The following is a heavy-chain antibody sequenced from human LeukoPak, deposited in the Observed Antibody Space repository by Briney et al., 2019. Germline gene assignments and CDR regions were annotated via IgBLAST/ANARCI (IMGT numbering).Heavy chain of an antibody. J-gene: IGHJ4*02. CDR1: GGSISSFY. D-gene: IGHD1-26*01. V-gene: IGHV4-4*09. CDR3: ARAVGSPRYFDY. CDR2: IYFTGST. Sequence: SETLSLTCTVSGGSISSFYWSWIRQPPGKGLEWIGYIYFTGSTNYNPSFKSRVTMSVDTSKNQFSLKVSSVTAADTAVYYCARAVGSPRYFDYWGQGTLVTVSS.